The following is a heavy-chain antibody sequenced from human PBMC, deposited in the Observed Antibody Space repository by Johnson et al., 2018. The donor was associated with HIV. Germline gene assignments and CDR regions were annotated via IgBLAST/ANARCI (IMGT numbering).Heavy chain of an antibody. CDR2: ISGSGGDT. Sequence: QLVESGGGLVQPGGSLRLSCAASGFTFRSYGMSWVRQAPGKGLEWVSGISGSGGDTYYADSVKGRFTISRDNSKNTLYLQMNSLRAEDTAVYYCAKDRLTRDAFDIWGQGTMVTVSS. CDR1: GFTFRSYG. V-gene: IGHV3-23*04. J-gene: IGHJ3*02. CDR3: AKDRLTRDAFDI. D-gene: IGHD1-14*01.